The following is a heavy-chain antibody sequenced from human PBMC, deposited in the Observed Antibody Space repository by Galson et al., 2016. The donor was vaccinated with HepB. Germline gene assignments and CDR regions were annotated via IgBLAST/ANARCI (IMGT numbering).Heavy chain of an antibody. V-gene: IGHV5-51*01. CDR3: GRLGTFDTSGYFPFYFDF. D-gene: IGHD5-12*01. CDR2: IYPGDHDT. J-gene: IGHJ4*02. CDR1: GYGFARFW. Sequence: QSGAEVKKSGESLKISCKGSGYGFARFWIGWVRQMPGRGLEWMGLIYPGDHDTRYSPSVEGQVTMSVDKSTSTVSLQWSSLKASDTALYYCGRLGTFDTSGYFPFYFDFWGQGTLVAVSS.